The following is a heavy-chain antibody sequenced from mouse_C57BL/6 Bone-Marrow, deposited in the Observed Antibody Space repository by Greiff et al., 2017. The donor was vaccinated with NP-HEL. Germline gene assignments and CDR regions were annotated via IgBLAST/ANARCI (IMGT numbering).Heavy chain of an antibody. V-gene: IGHV3-6*01. CDR2: ISYDGSN. D-gene: IGHD2-1*01. J-gene: IGHJ4*01. CDR1: GYSITSGYY. Sequence: EVQLVESGPGLVKPSQSLSLTCSVTGYSITSGYYWNWIRQFPGNKLEWMGYISYDGSNNYNPSLKNRISITRDTSKNQFFLKLNSVTTEDTATYYCAREYGNYVYAMDYWGQGTSVTVSS. CDR3: AREYGNYVYAMDY.